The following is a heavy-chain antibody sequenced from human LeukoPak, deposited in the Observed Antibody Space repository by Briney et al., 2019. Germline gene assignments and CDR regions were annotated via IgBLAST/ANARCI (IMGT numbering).Heavy chain of an antibody. D-gene: IGHD4-17*01. CDR2: INSDGSST. V-gene: IGHV3-74*01. J-gene: IGHJ4*02. CDR1: GFTFSSYW. CDR3: ARDSHGDYVDFDY. Sequence: GGSLRLSCAASGFTFSSYWMHWVRQAPGKGLVWVSRINSDGSSTSYADSVKGRFTISRDNAKNALYLQMNSLRAEDTAVYYCARDSHGDYVDFDYWGQGTLVTVSS.